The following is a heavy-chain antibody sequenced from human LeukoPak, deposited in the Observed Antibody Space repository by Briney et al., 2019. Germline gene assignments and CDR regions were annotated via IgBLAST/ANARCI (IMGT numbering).Heavy chain of an antibody. D-gene: IGHD1-26*01. V-gene: IGHV3-30*04. CDR3: VTEVSGSFPT. J-gene: IGHJ4*02. CDR2: ISDDESDT. CDR1: GFTFSSYG. Sequence: GGSLRLSCAASGFTFSSYGLHWVRQAPGKGLEWVAVISDDESDTNYADSVKGRFTISRDNYKNTLHLQMNSLRAEDTAVYYCVTEVSGSFPTWGQGTLVTVSS.